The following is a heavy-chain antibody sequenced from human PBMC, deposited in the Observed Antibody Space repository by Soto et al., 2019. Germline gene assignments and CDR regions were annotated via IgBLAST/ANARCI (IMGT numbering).Heavy chain of an antibody. CDR3: ARTYYSGYSYGTYFDY. D-gene: IGHD5-18*01. CDR1: GYTFTSYG. CDR2: ISAYDGNT. J-gene: IGHJ4*02. Sequence: QVQLVQSGAEVKKTGASVKVSCKASGYTFTSYGISWVRQAPGQGLEWMGWISAYDGNTNYAQKLQGRVTMTTDTSTSTAYMELRSLRSDDTAVYYCARTYYSGYSYGTYFDYWGQGTPVTVSS. V-gene: IGHV1-18*01.